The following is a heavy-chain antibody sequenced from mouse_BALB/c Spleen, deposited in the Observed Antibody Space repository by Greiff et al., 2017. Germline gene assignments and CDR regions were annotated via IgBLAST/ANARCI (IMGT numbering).Heavy chain of an antibody. CDR1: GFTFTDYY. J-gene: IGHJ2*01. D-gene: IGHD2-2*01. CDR3: ARHGYDYCDY. V-gene: IGHV7-3*02. CDR2: IRNKANGYTT. Sequence: EVKLMESGGGLVQPGGSLRLSCATSGFTFTDYYMSWVRQPPGKALEWLGFIRNKANGYTTEYSASVKGRFTISRDNSQSILYLQMNTLRAEDSATYYCARHGYDYCDYWGQGTTLTVSS.